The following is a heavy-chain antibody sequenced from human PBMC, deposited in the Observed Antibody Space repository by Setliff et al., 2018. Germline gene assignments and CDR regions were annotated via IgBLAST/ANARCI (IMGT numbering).Heavy chain of an antibody. Sequence: PSETLSLTCTVSGGSISSGGYYWSWIRQHSGKGLEWIGYIYYSGSTYYNPSLKSRVTIIMETSKNRFSLWLTSVTAADAAVYYCVRTTRSTGFYGQGVAYYMDVWDKGTTVTVSS. CDR1: GGSISSGGYY. J-gene: IGHJ6*03. D-gene: IGHD2-8*02. CDR2: IYYSGST. V-gene: IGHV4-31*03. CDR3: VRTTRSTGFYGQGVAYYMDV.